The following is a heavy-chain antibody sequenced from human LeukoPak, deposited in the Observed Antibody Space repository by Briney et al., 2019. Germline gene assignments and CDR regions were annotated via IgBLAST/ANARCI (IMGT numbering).Heavy chain of an antibody. V-gene: IGHV1-18*01. J-gene: IGHJ4*02. CDR3: ARQGRGYSYGLFDY. Sequence: ASVNVSCKASGYTFTSYGISWVRQAPGQGLEWMGWISAYNGNTNYAQKLQGRVTMTTDTSTSTAYMELRSLRSDDTAVYYCARQGRGYSYGLFDYWGQGTLVTVSS. D-gene: IGHD5-18*01. CDR2: ISAYNGNT. CDR1: GYTFTSYG.